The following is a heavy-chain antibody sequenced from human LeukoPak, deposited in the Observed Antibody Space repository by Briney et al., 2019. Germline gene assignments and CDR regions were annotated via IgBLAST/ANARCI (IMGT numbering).Heavy chain of an antibody. CDR2: ISGSGGST. CDR1: GFTFSSFG. D-gene: IGHD3-9*01. Sequence: GSLRLSCAASGFTFSSFGMSWVRQAPGKGLEWVSAISGSGGSTYSADSVKGRFTISRDNSKNTLYLQMNSLRAEDTAVYYCAKCILTGYYKGYMDVWGKGTTVTISS. V-gene: IGHV3-23*01. J-gene: IGHJ6*03. CDR3: AKCILTGYYKGYMDV.